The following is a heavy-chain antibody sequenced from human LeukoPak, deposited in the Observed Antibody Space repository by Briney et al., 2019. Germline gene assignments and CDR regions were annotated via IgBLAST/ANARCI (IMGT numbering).Heavy chain of an antibody. CDR3: ARVGTGYSYGPIDY. Sequence: SETLSLTCTVSGSSISSYYWSWIRQSPGKGLEWIGYIYYSGSTNYNPSLKSRVTISVDTSKDQFSLKLSSVTAADTAVYYCARVGTGYSYGPIDYWGQGTLVTVSS. D-gene: IGHD5-18*01. CDR2: IYYSGST. J-gene: IGHJ4*02. CDR1: GSSISSYY. V-gene: IGHV4-59*01.